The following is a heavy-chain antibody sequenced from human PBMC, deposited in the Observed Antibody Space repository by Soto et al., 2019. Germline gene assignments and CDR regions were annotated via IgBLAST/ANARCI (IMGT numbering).Heavy chain of an antibody. CDR3: AKSLDIHYKNWFDP. CDR1: GFTFSSAA. Sequence: GGSLRLSCAASGFTFSSAAMNWVRQAPGKGLEWVSIISGSDSRTYYADSVKGRFTVSRDNSKNTLYLDMNSLRAEDTAVYYCAKSLDIHYKNWFDPWGQGTLVTVSS. CDR2: ISGSDSRT. J-gene: IGHJ5*02. D-gene: IGHD4-4*01. V-gene: IGHV3-23*01.